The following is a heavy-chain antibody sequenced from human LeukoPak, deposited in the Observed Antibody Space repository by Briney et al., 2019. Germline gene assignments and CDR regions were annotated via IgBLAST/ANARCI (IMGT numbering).Heavy chain of an antibody. Sequence: SVKASGKVSGYTLTELSMHWVRQAPGKGLEWMGGFDPEDGETIYAQKFQGRVTMTEDTSTDTAYMELSSLRSEDTAVYYCATGHIAVAGIPLNNWGQGTLVTVSS. CDR2: FDPEDGET. V-gene: IGHV1-24*01. CDR1: GYTLTELS. CDR3: ATGHIAVAGIPLNN. J-gene: IGHJ4*02. D-gene: IGHD6-19*01.